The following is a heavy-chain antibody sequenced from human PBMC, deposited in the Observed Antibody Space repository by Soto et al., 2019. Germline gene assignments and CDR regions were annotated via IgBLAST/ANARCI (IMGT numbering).Heavy chain of an antibody. Sequence: ASVKVSCKASGFSFSDYAVDWVRQAPGQRLEWMGWFNTGKDDTEYSQRFLDRIAITRDASATIVYMDLSNLTSEDTAVYYCARAAGYYREYHFDYWGQGTPVTVSS. J-gene: IGHJ4*02. V-gene: IGHV1-3*04. CDR2: FNTGKDDT. CDR3: ARAAGYYREYHFDY. D-gene: IGHD3-3*01. CDR1: GFSFSDYA.